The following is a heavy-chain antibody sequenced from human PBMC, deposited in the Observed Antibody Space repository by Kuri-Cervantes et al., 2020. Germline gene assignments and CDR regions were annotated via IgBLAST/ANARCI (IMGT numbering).Heavy chain of an antibody. CDR1: GGSFSGYS. D-gene: IGHD3-22*01. V-gene: IGHV4-34*01. Sequence: SETLSLTRAVYGGSFSGYSWSWIRQPPGKGLEWIGEINHSGSTNYNPSLKSRVTISVDTSKNQFSLKLSSVTAADTAVYYCARGDSSGYSGWGQGTRVTVSS. J-gene: IGHJ4*02. CDR2: INHSGST. CDR3: ARGDSSGYSG.